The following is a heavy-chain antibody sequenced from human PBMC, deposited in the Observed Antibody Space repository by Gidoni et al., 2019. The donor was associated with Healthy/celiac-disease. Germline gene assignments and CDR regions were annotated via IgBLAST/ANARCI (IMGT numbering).Heavy chain of an antibody. J-gene: IGHJ6*03. CDR2: INHSGST. V-gene: IGHV4-34*01. CDR1: GGSFSGYY. Sequence: QLQLQQWGAGRLKPPETLSLTCAVYGGSFSGYYCRWIRQPPGKGLEWIGEINHSGSTNYNPSLKSRVTRSVDTSKNQFSLKLSSVTAADTAVYDCARAEYSLYYYYDYMDVWGKGTTVTVSS. CDR3: ARAEYSLYYYYDYMDV. D-gene: IGHD6-6*01.